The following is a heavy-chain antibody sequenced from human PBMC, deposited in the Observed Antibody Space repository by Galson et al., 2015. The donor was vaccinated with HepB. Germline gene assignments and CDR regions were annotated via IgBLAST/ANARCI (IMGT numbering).Heavy chain of an antibody. J-gene: IGHJ4*02. Sequence: SLRLSCAASGFTFSIYGMIWVRQAPGKGLEWVTSISSSCTYVFYADSVKGRFTISRDNAKKSLYLQMNSLRAEDTAVYYCARVDESPDYWGQGTLVTVSS. CDR3: ARVDESPDY. V-gene: IGHV3-21*01. CDR1: GFTFSIYG. D-gene: IGHD2-2*03. CDR2: ISSSCTYV.